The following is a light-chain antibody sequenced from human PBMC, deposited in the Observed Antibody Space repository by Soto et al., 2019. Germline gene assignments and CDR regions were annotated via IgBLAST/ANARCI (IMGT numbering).Light chain of an antibody. J-gene: IGLJ2*01. CDR1: SSDVGGYNY. V-gene: IGLV2-14*01. CDR3: SSYTSSSNVV. Sequence: QSVLTQPASVSGSPGQSITISCTGTSSDVGGYNYVSWYQQHPGKAPKLMIYDVSNRPSGVSNRFSGSKSGNTASLTISGFQAEDEADYNCSSYTSSSNVVFGGGTKLTVL. CDR2: DVS.